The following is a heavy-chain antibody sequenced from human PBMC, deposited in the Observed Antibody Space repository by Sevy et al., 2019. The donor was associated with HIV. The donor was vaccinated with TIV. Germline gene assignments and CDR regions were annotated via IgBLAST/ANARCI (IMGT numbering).Heavy chain of an antibody. D-gene: IGHD2-8*01. CDR3: AKDRRRYCTDGICYSASGDYGMDV. CDR1: GFTFDDYA. J-gene: IGHJ6*02. CDR2: ISWNSGNI. Sequence: GGSLRLSCAASGFTFDDYAMHWVRQTPGKGLEWVSGISWNSGNIAYGDSVKGRFTISRDNAKNSLYLQMNSLRTEDTALYYCAKDRRRYCTDGICYSASGDYGMDVWGQGTTVTVSS. V-gene: IGHV3-9*01.